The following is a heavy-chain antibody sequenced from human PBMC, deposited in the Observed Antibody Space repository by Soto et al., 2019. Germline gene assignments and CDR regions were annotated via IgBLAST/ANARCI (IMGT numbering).Heavy chain of an antibody. CDR1: GGTFRNYA. CDR2: VIPIFGTT. Sequence: QVQLVQSGAEVKKPGSSVKVSCKASGGTFRNYAFSWVRQAPGQGLEWMGEVIPIFGTTPYAQKFLGSVTITADESTNTAYMELSSLRSEDTAVYYCARRFIQDNGGNHDSFAISGQGTMVSVSS. V-gene: IGHV1-69*01. J-gene: IGHJ3*02. D-gene: IGHD4-17*01. CDR3: ARRFIQDNGGNHDSFAI.